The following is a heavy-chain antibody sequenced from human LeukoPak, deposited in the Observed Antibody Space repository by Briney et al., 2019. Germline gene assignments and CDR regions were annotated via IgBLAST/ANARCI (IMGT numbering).Heavy chain of an antibody. CDR2: IKQDGSEK. J-gene: IGHJ6*02. D-gene: IGHD2-2*02. Sequence: GGSLRLSCAASGFTFSSYWMGWVRQAPGKGLEWVANIKQDGSEKYYVDSVKGRFTISRDNAKNSLYLQMNSLRAEDTAVYYCARVHCSSTSCYTPYYYYGMDVWGQGTTVTVSS. CDR3: ARVHCSSTSCYTPYYYYGMDV. CDR1: GFTFSSYW. V-gene: IGHV3-7*01.